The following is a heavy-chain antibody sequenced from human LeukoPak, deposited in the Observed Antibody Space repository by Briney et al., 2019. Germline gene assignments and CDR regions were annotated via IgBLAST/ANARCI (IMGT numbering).Heavy chain of an antibody. CDR3: AMYRTYGDRDY. CDR2: ISSSSTYT. D-gene: IGHD4-17*01. Sequence: PGGSLRLSCAASGFTFSDYYMSWVRQAPGKGLEWVSYISSSSTYTNYADSVKGRFTISRDNAKSSLYLQMNSLRAEDTAVYYCAMYRTYGDRDYWGQGALVTVSS. CDR1: GFTFSDYY. V-gene: IGHV3-11*06. J-gene: IGHJ4*02.